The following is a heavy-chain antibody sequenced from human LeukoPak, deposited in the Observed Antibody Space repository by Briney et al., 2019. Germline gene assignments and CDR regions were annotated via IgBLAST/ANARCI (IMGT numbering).Heavy chain of an antibody. D-gene: IGHD1-1*01. CDR3: TRDRGAYNLYDY. V-gene: IGHV3-49*04. J-gene: IGHJ4*02. CDR1: GFTFGDYA. CDR2: IRSKAYGETA. Sequence: GGSLRLSCIASGFTFGDYAMRWVRQAPGKGLEWVGFIRSKAYGETADYAASVKGRFTISRDDSKAIAYLQMNSLKTEDTAVYHCTRDRGAYNLYDYWGQGTLVTVSS.